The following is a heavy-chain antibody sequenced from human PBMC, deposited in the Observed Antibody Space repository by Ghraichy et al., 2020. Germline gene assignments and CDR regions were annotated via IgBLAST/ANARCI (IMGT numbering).Heavy chain of an antibody. J-gene: IGHJ5*02. CDR3: AREAFSSTSSNWFDP. CDR1: GGSISSYY. D-gene: IGHD2-2*01. CDR2: IYYSGST. V-gene: IGHV4-59*01. Sequence: SETLSLTCTVSGGSISSYYWSWIRQPPGKGLEWIGYIYYSGSTNYNPSLKSRVTISVDTSKNQFSLKLSSVTAADTAVYYCAREAFSSTSSNWFDPWGQGTLVTVSS.